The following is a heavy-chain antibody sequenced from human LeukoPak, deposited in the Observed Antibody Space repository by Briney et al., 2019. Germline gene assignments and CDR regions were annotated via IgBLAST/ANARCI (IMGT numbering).Heavy chain of an antibody. Sequence: GASVKVSCKASGYTFTSYDINWVRQATGQGLEWMGWMNPNSGNTGYAQKFQGRVTITRNTSISTAYMELSSLRSEDTAVYYCARGRYDFWSGYYDYWGQGTLVTVSS. CDR3: ARGRYDFWSGYYDY. CDR2: MNPNSGNT. CDR1: GYTFTSYD. D-gene: IGHD3-3*01. J-gene: IGHJ4*02. V-gene: IGHV1-8*03.